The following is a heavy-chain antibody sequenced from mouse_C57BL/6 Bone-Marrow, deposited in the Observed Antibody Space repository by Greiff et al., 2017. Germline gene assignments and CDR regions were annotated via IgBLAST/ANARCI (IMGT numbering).Heavy chain of an antibody. D-gene: IGHD2-3*01. V-gene: IGHV14-4*01. J-gene: IGHJ2*01. CDR2: IDPESGDT. Sequence: VQLQQSGAELVRPGASVKLSCTASGFNIKDDYIHWVKQRPEQGLEWIGLIDPESGDTEYASKFQGKATITSDTSSNTSYLPLSSLTSEDTAVYYCSSFDGNYFDFWGQGTPLTVAS. CDR3: SSFDGNYFDF. CDR1: GFNIKDDY.